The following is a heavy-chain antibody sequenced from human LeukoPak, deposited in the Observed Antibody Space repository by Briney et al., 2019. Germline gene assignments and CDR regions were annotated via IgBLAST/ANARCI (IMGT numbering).Heavy chain of an antibody. Sequence: GGSLRLSCAASGFTFSSNWMTWVRQAPGPGLEGVANRNQDGSEKYYVNSVKGRFTISRDNAKNSLYLQMNSLRAEDTAVYYFARWGAMGSGFIDYWGQGTLVTVSS. V-gene: IGHV3-7*01. J-gene: IGHJ4*02. CDR2: RNQDGSEK. D-gene: IGHD6-19*01. CDR3: ARWGAMGSGFIDY. CDR1: GFTFSSNW.